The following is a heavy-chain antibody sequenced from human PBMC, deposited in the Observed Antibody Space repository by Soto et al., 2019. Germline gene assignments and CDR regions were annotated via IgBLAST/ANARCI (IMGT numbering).Heavy chain of an antibody. D-gene: IGHD1-7*01. CDR1: GDSVSSNSSA. CDR2: TYYRSKWYN. J-gene: IGHJ3*02. V-gene: IGHV6-1*01. Sequence: SQTLSLPCGISGDSVSSNSSAWNVIRQSPSRGLEWLGRTYYRSKWYNDYAVSVKSRITINPDTSKNQFSLQLNSVTPEDTAVYYCAREGLSWNYGAFDIWGQGTMVTVS. CDR3: AREGLSWNYGAFDI.